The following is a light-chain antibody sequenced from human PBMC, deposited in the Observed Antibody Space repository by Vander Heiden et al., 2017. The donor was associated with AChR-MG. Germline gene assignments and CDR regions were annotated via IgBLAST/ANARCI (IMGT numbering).Light chain of an antibody. CDR3: AAWDDSLKVL. Sequence: QSVLTQPPSASGTPGQRVTISCSGSSSNIGSNTVNWYQQVPGTAPKLLIFNNNQRPSGVPDRFSGSKSDTSASLAISGLQSEDEADYYCAAWDDSLKVLFGGGTKLTVL. CDR1: SSNIGSNT. J-gene: IGLJ2*01. V-gene: IGLV1-44*01. CDR2: NNN.